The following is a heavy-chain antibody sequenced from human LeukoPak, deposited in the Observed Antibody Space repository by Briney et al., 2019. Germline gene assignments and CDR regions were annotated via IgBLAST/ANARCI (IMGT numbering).Heavy chain of an antibody. CDR1: VVTFTGYN. Sequence: VASVKLSCTASVVTFTGYNMDWVRQAPGQGLEWMGWINPNNGGTNYAQKFQGRVTMTRYMSISTAYMELTRLRSDDTAVYYCARYADYDSSGYLSYWGQGTLVTVSS. D-gene: IGHD3-22*01. CDR3: ARYADYDSSGYLSY. J-gene: IGHJ4*02. CDR2: INPNNGGT. V-gene: IGHV1-2*02.